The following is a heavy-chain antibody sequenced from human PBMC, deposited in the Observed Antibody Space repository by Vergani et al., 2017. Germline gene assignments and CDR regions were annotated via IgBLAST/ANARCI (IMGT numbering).Heavy chain of an antibody. CDR1: GFTFTSYA. D-gene: IGHD3-3*01. V-gene: IGHV3-23*01. CDR3: AKDLGETYYDFWSGSKDY. J-gene: IGHJ4*02. CDR2: ISGSGGGT. Sequence: EVQLLESGGGLVQPGGSLRLSCAASGFTFTSYAMSWVRQAPGKGLEWVSAISGSGGGTYYADSVKGRFTISRDNSKNTPYLQMNSLRAEDTAVYYCAKDLGETYYDFWSGSKDYWGQGTLVTVSS.